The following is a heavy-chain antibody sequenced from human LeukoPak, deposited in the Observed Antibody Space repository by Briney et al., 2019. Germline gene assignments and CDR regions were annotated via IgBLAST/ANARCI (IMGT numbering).Heavy chain of an antibody. V-gene: IGHV5-51*01. CDR2: IYPGASDDT. J-gene: IGHJ4*02. CDR3: ARERGGSGYDSGLDFDF. Sequence: GESLQISCKGSGYTFSNYWIGWVRQLPGKGLEWMGIIYPGASDDTRYSPSFQGQVTFSADMSINTAYLQWSSLKASDTAMYYCARERGGSGYDSGLDFDFWGQGTLVTVSS. CDR1: GYTFSNYW. D-gene: IGHD5-12*01.